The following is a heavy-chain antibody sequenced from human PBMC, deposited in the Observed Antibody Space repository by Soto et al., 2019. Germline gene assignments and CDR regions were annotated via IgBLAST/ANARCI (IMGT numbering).Heavy chain of an antibody. Sequence: GGSLRLSCSASGFTFSSYAMHWVRQAPGKGLEYVSAISSNGGSTYYADSVKGRFTISRDNSKNTLYLQMSSLRAEDTAVYYCVKDFEGRWPKTMEYYFDYWGQGTLVTVSS. CDR1: GFTFSSYA. V-gene: IGHV3-64D*06. J-gene: IGHJ4*02. CDR2: ISSNGGST. D-gene: IGHD1-1*01. CDR3: VKDFEGRWPKTMEYYFDY.